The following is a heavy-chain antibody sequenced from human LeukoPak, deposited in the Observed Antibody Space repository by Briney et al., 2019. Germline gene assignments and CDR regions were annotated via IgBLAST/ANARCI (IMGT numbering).Heavy chain of an antibody. J-gene: IGHJ4*02. Sequence: GGSLRLSCAASGFTFSSYSMNWVRQAPGKGLEWVSYISSSSSTIYYADSVKGRFTISRDNAKNSLYLQMNSLRAEDTAVYYCARDLTGTLDYWGQGTLVTVSS. CDR3: ARDLTGTLDY. CDR1: GFTFSSYS. V-gene: IGHV3-48*01. CDR2: ISSSSSTI. D-gene: IGHD1-20*01.